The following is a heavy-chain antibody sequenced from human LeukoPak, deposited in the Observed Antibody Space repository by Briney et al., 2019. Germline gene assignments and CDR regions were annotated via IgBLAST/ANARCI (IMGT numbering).Heavy chain of an antibody. CDR3: ARALYCGGDCYMIDY. CDR1: GFTFSSYA. J-gene: IGHJ4*02. Sequence: PGGSLRLSCAASGFTFSSYAMHWVRQAPGKGLEWVAVISFDGNNKYYADSVKGRFTISRDNSKNTLYLQMNSLRAEDTAVYYCARALYCGGDCYMIDYWGQGTLVTVSS. D-gene: IGHD2-21*02. CDR2: ISFDGNNK. V-gene: IGHV3-30-3*01.